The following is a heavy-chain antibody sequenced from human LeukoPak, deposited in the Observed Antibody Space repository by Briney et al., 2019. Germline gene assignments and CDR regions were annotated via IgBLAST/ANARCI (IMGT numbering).Heavy chain of an antibody. D-gene: IGHD3-10*01. V-gene: IGHV4-39*07. CDR3: AREKVVRGVITQTLDY. CDR1: GGSISSSSYY. J-gene: IGHJ4*02. Sequence: SETLSLTCTVSGGSISSSSYYWGWIRQPPGKGLEWIGSIYYSGSTYYNPSLKSRVTISVDTSKNQFSLKLSSVTAADTAVYYCAREKVVRGVITQTLDYWGQGTLVTVSS. CDR2: IYYSGST.